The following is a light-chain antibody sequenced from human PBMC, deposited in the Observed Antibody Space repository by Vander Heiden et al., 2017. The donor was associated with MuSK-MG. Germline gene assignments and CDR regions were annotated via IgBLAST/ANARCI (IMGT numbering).Light chain of an antibody. Sequence: SYELTQPPSVSVSPGQTASITCSGDKLGDKYACWYQQKPGQSPVLGIYQDSKRPSGIPERFSGSNSGNTATLTISGTQAMDESYYYCQAWDSRNWVFGGGTKLTVL. V-gene: IGLV3-1*01. CDR3: QAWDSRNWV. CDR2: QDS. J-gene: IGLJ3*02. CDR1: KLGDKY.